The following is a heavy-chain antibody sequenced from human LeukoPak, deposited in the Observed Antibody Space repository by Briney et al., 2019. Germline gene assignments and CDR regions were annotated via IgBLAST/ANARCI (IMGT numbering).Heavy chain of an antibody. J-gene: IGHJ6*02. CDR2: ISGSGGST. CDR3: AKAPGGWYFPSMDV. Sequence: EPGGSLRLSCAASGFTFSSYAMSWVRQAPGKGLEWVSAISGSGGSTYYADSVKGRFTISRDSSKNTLYVQMNSLRAEDTAVYYCAKAPGGWYFPSMDVWGQGTTVTVSS. CDR1: GFTFSSYA. D-gene: IGHD6-19*01. V-gene: IGHV3-23*01.